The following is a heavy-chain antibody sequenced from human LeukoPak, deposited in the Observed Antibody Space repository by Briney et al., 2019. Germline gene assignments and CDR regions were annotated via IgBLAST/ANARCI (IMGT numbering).Heavy chain of an antibody. D-gene: IGHD3-10*01. CDR3: ARERMPSSYRGLDP. CDR2: IKQDGTQE. Sequence: GGSLRLSCAASGFSFSNYYMSWLRQAPGKGLEWVANIKQDGTQEYYVDSVKGRFTVSRDNAKNSLYLQMNSLRAEDTAVYYCARERMPSSYRGLDPWGQGTLVIVSS. CDR1: GFSFSNYY. J-gene: IGHJ5*02. V-gene: IGHV3-7*01.